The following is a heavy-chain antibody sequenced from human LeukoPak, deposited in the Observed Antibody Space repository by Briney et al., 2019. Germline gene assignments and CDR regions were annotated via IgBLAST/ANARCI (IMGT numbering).Heavy chain of an antibody. J-gene: IGHJ6*02. CDR1: GFTFSDYL. CDR2: ISTDGSFT. CDR3: ARMDTATPYYYGMDV. V-gene: IGHV3-74*01. Sequence: GGSLRLSCAASGFTFSDYLMHWVRQTPGKGLVWISRISTDGSFTNYADSVKGRFSISRDNAKNTLYLQMNSLRAEDTAVYYCARMDTATPYYYGMDVWGQGTTVTVSS. D-gene: IGHD5-18*01.